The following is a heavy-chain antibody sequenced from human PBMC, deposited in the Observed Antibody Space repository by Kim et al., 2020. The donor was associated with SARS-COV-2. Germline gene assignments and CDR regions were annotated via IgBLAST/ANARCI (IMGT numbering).Heavy chain of an antibody. V-gene: IGHV3-23*03. CDR1: GFTFSSYA. Sequence: GGSLRLSCAASGFTFSSYAMSWVRQAPGKGLEWVSVIYSGGSSTYYADSVKGRFTISRDNSKNTLYLQMNSLRAEDTAVYYCAKGGGRYSSSWYTVHYYGMDVWGQGTTVTVSS. J-gene: IGHJ6*02. CDR2: IYSGGSST. CDR3: AKGGGRYSSSWYTVHYYGMDV. D-gene: IGHD6-13*01.